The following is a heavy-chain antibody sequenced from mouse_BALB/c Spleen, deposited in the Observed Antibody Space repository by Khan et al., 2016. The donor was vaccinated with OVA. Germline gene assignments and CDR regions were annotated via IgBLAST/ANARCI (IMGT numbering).Heavy chain of an antibody. CDR2: ISYSGST. CDR3: ARGGSRYTCAMDY. Sequence: EVELVESGPGLVKPSESLYLTCTATGYTITSDYAWKWIRQPPGNKLEWMGYISYSGSTNYNHALKRRFSITRETSENPVFLQVNSVNSEDTATYYCARGGSRYTCAMDYWGQGTSVTVSS. V-gene: IGHV3-2*02. CDR1: GYTITSDYA. J-gene: IGHJ4*01. D-gene: IGHD1-1*02.